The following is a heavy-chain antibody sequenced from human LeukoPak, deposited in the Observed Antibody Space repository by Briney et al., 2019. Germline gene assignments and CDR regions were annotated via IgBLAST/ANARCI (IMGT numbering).Heavy chain of an antibody. CDR1: ELTFSNYA. Sequence: GGSLRLSCSASELTFSNYAMTWVRQAPGKGLAWVSSISGTGGSTYYEDSVKGRFSISRDNSKNTPYLQMNSLRAEDTAVYFCAKATNWGFYANFDHWGQGTLVTVSS. J-gene: IGHJ4*02. V-gene: IGHV3-23*01. D-gene: IGHD7-27*01. CDR2: ISGTGGST. CDR3: AKATNWGFYANFDH.